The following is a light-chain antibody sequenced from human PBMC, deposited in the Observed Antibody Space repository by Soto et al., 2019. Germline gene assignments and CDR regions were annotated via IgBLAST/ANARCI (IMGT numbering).Light chain of an antibody. J-gene: IGKJ1*01. CDR1: QSVSSSY. CDR3: QQYGSSPTWT. CDR2: GAS. V-gene: IGKV3-20*01. Sequence: VLKQSPGTLSLSPGERATLSCRASQSVSSSYLAWYQQKPGQAPRLLIYGASSRATGIPDRFSGSGSGTDFTLTISRLEPEDFAVYYCQQYGSSPTWTFGQRTKVDI.